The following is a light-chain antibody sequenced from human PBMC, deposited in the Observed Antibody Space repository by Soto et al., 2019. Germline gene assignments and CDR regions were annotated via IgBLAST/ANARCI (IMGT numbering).Light chain of an antibody. J-gene: IGKJ1*01. V-gene: IGKV1-5*03. Sequence: DIQMTQSPSTLSASVGDRVTITCRASQSVSSWLAWYQQKPGKAPNLLIYKASSLESGVPSRFSGSGSGTDFTLTISRLQPDDFATYYCQQYNTYWTFGQGTKVEIK. CDR2: KAS. CDR3: QQYNTYWT. CDR1: QSVSSW.